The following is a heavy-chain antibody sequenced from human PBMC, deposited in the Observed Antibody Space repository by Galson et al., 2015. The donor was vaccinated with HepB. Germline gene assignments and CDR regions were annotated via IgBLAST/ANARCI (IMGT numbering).Heavy chain of an antibody. CDR1: GYTFTSYG. Sequence: SVKVSCKASGYTFTSYGISWVRQAPGQGLEWMGWISAYNGNTDYAQKLQGRVTMTTDTSTSTAYMELRSLRSDDTAVYYCARFVPQGPRTSCYDYWGQGTLVTVSS. D-gene: IGHD2-2*01. J-gene: IGHJ4*02. V-gene: IGHV1-18*01. CDR3: ARFVPQGPRTSCYDY. CDR2: ISAYNGNT.